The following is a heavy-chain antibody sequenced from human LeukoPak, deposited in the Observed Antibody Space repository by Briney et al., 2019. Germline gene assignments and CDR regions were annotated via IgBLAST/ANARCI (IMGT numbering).Heavy chain of an antibody. D-gene: IGHD2-21*02. J-gene: IGHJ4*02. CDR3: AREVAYCGGDCAY. V-gene: IGHV1-2*06. CDR2: INPNSGGT. CDR1: GYTLTGYY. Sequence: ASVKVSCKASGYTLTGYYMHWVRQAPGQGLEWMGRINPNSGGTNYAQKFQGRVTMTRDTSISTAYMELSRLRSDDTAVYYSAREVAYCGGDCAYWGQGTLVTVSS.